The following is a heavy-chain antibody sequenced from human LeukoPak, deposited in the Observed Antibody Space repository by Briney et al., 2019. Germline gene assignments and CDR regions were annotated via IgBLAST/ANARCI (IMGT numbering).Heavy chain of an antibody. Sequence: GGSPRLSCAASGFTFSSYSMNWVRQAPGKGLEWVSSISSSSSYIYYADSVKGRFTISRDNAKNSLYLQMNSLRAEDTAVYYCARDQEYSYGYAYYYYGMDVWGQGTTVTVSS. CDR2: ISSSSSYI. V-gene: IGHV3-21*01. CDR1: GFTFSSYS. D-gene: IGHD5-18*01. CDR3: ARDQEYSYGYAYYYYGMDV. J-gene: IGHJ6*02.